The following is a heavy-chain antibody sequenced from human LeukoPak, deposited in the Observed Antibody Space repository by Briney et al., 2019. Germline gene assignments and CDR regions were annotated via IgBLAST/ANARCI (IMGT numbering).Heavy chain of an antibody. CDR1: GFTFSSYS. V-gene: IGHV3-21*01. D-gene: IGHD3-22*01. Sequence: GGSLRLSCAASGFTFSSYSMNWVRQAPGKRLEWVSSISSSSSYIYYADSVKGRFTISRDNAKNSLYLQMNSLRAEDTAVYYCARDPFTSGDYYDSSGYSGYWGQGTLVTVSS. CDR2: ISSSSSYI. CDR3: ARDPFTSGDYYDSSGYSGY. J-gene: IGHJ4*02.